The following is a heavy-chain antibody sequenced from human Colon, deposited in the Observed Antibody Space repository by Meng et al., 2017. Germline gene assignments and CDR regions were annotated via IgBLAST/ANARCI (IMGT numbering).Heavy chain of an antibody. D-gene: IGHD4-17*01. CDR3: ARGPTTYFDY. CDR2: IYYSGST. CDR1: GGSISSGDYY. Sequence: QGHVQGSGPGLVKPSQTLSLTCTVSGGSISSGDYYWSWIRQPPGKGLEWIGYIYYSGSTHYNPSLKSRVTISVDTSKNQFSLKLSSVTAADTAVYYCARGPTTYFDYWGQGTLVTVSS. J-gene: IGHJ4*02. V-gene: IGHV4-30-4*01.